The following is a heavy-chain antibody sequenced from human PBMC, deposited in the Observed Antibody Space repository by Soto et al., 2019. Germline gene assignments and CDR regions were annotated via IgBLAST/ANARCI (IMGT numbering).Heavy chain of an antibody. CDR1: GGSISSGDYY. D-gene: IGHD2-15*01. CDR2: IYYSGST. V-gene: IGHV4-30-4*01. J-gene: IGHJ3*02. CDR3: ARGLVPDSADIVVVVAAHNDAFXI. Sequence: SETLSLTCTVSGGSISSGDYYWSWIRQPPGKGLEWIGYIYYSGSTYYNPSLKSRVTISVDTSKNQFSLKLSSVTAADTAVYYCARGLVPDSADIVVVVAAHNDAFXIWGQGTMVTVSS.